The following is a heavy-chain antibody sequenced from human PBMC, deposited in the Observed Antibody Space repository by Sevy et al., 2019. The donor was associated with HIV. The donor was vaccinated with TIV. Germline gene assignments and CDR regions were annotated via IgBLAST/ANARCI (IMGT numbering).Heavy chain of an antibody. CDR1: GFTFSSYA. J-gene: IGHJ4*02. CDR3: ARAPPTIADYFDY. D-gene: IGHD6-13*01. Sequence: GGSPRLSCAASGFTFSSYAMHWVRQAPGKGLEWVAVISYDGSNKYYADSVKGRFTISRDNSKNTLYLQMNSLRAEDTAVYYCARAPPTIADYFDYWGQGTLVTVSS. CDR2: ISYDGSNK. V-gene: IGHV3-30-3*01.